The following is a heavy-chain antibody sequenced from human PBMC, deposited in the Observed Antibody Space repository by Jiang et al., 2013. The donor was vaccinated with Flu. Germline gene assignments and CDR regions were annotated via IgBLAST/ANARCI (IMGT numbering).Heavy chain of an antibody. CDR2: GST. D-gene: IGHD3-16*01. Sequence: GSTKYNPSLKSRVAISIDTSKNQFSLKLSSVTAADTAVYYCARIPFAGFGYWGQGTLVTVSS. V-gene: IGHV4-4*08. J-gene: IGHJ4*02. CDR3: ARIPFAGFGY.